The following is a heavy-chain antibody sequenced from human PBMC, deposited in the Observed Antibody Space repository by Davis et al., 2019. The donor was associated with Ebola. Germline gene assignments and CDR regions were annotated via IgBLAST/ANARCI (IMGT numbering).Heavy chain of an antibody. CDR3: ARDPSPPYDFWSGAYNNYYYYGMDV. D-gene: IGHD3-3*01. CDR2: IYTSGST. J-gene: IGHJ6*02. V-gene: IGHV4-4*07. CDR1: GGSISSYY. Sequence: PSETLSLTCTVSGGSISSYYWSWIRQPAGKGLEWIGRIYTSGSTNYNPSLKSRVTMSVDTSKNQFSLKLSSVTAADTAVYYCARDPSPPYDFWSGAYNNYYYYGMDVWGQGTTVTVSS.